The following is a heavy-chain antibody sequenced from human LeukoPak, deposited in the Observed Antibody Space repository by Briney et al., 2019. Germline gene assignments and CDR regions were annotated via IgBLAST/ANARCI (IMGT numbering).Heavy chain of an antibody. V-gene: IGHV4-39*01. CDR1: ADTFSVSGYY. J-gene: IGHJ4*02. CDR3: ARHLGSSIEY. D-gene: IGHD3-10*01. CDR2: VYNRGDS. Sequence: TSETLSLTCSVSADTFSVSGYYWGWIRQPPGRGLEWIASVYNRGDSYCNPSLGSRVTISVGTSKSQFSLTLRSVTAADTAVYYCARHLGSSIEYWGQGTLVTVSS.